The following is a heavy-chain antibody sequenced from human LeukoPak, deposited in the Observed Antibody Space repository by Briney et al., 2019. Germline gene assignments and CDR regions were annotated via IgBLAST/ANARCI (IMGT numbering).Heavy chain of an antibody. CDR2: IIPIFGIA. D-gene: IGHD5-24*01. J-gene: IGHJ6*02. Sequence: SVKLSCKASGGTFSSYAISWVRQAPGQGLEWMGRIIPIFGIANYAQKFQGRVTITADKSTSTAYMELSSLRSEDTAVYYCARVPGRDGYKISPVYYYYGMDVWGQGTTVTVSS. CDR3: ARVPGRDGYKISPVYYYYGMDV. V-gene: IGHV1-69*04. CDR1: GGTFSSYA.